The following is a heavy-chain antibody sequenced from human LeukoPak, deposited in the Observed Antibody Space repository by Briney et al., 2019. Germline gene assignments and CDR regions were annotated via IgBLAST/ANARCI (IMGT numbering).Heavy chain of an antibody. J-gene: IGHJ5*02. D-gene: IGHD4-17*01. Sequence: SVKVSCKASGGTFSSYAISWVRQAPGQGLEWMGGIIPIFGTANYAQKFQGRVTITADESTSTAYMELSSLRSEGTAVYYCARSYGDSYNWFDPWGQGTLVTVSS. V-gene: IGHV1-69*01. CDR3: ARSYGDSYNWFDP. CDR1: GGTFSSYA. CDR2: IIPIFGTA.